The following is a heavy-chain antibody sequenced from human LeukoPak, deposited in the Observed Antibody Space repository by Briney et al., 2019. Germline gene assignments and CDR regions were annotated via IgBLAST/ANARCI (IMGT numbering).Heavy chain of an antibody. CDR1: GGTFSSYA. D-gene: IGHD6-19*01. V-gene: IGHV1-69*05. Sequence: ASVKVSCKASGGTFSSYAISWVRQAPGQGLEWMGGILPIFGTANYAQKFQGRVTITTDESTSTAYMELSSLRSEDTVVYYCARDSHSSGLDYWGQGTLVSVSS. CDR2: ILPIFGTA. J-gene: IGHJ4*02. CDR3: ARDSHSSGLDY.